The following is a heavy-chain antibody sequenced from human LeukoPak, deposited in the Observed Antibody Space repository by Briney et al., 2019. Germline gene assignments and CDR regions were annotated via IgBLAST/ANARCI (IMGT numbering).Heavy chain of an antibody. CDR2: ISYDGSNK. D-gene: IGHD3-10*01. CDR3: ARGSFSAD. J-gene: IGHJ4*02. V-gene: IGHV3-30-3*01. Sequence: GGSLRLSCAASGFTFSSYAMHWVRQAPGKGLEWVAVISYDGSNKYYADSVKGRFTISRDNSKNTLYLQMNSLRAEDTAVYYCARGSFSADWGQGTLVTVSS. CDR1: GFTFSSYA.